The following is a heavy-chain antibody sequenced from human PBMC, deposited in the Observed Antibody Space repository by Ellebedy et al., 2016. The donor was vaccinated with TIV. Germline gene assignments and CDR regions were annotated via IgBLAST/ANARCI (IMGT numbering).Heavy chain of an antibody. V-gene: IGHV4-4*03. CDR1: GGSISSTVW. J-gene: IGHJ5*02. D-gene: IGHD1-26*01. CDR2: IFHSGTT. Sequence: MPPETLSLTCAVSGGSISSTVWWTWVRRPPGKGLEWIGEIFHSGTTSYTPSLKSRFTISLDKSKNQFSLNLTSVTAADTAVYYCASGHTGSFGLHSWGQGTLVTVSS. CDR3: ASGHTGSFGLHS.